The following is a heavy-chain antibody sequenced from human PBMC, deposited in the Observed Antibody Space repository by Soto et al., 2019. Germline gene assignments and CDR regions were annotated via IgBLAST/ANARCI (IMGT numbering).Heavy chain of an antibody. CDR1: GFTFDDYT. D-gene: IGHD3-3*01. V-gene: IGHV3-43*01. J-gene: IGHJ4*02. CDR2: ISWDGGST. Sequence: EVPLVESGGVVVQPGGSLRLSCAASGFTFDDYTMHWVRQAPGKGLEWVSLISWDGGSTYYADSVKGRFTISRDNSKNSLYLQMNSLRTEDTALYYCALFGVVTPIDYWGQGTLVTVSS. CDR3: ALFGVVTPIDY.